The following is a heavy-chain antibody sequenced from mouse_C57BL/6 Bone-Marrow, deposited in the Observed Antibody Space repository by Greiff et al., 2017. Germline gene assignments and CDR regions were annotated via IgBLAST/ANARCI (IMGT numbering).Heavy chain of an antibody. Sequence: EVHLVESGGGLVQPGGSMKLSCAASGFTFSDAWMDWVRQSPEKGLEWVAEIRNKANNHATYYAESVKGRFTISRDDSKSSVYLQMNSLRAEDTGIYYCTRGAYYYGSSKVYWYCDVWGTGTTVTVSS. CDR1: GFTFSDAW. CDR3: TRGAYYYGSSKVYWYCDV. D-gene: IGHD1-1*01. CDR2: IRNKANNHAT. J-gene: IGHJ1*03. V-gene: IGHV6-6*01.